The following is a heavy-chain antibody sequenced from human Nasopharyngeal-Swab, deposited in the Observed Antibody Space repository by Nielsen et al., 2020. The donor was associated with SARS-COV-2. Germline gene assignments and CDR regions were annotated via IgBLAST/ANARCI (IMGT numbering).Heavy chain of an antibody. CDR1: GFTFSSYS. D-gene: IGHD5-12*01. CDR2: ISSSSSYI. Sequence: GESLKISCAASGFTFSSYSMNWVRQAPGKGLEWVSSISSSSSYIYYADSVKGRFTISRDNAKNSLYLQMNSLRAEDTAVYYCARDDGGYAWRDYYYYGMDVWGQGTTVTVSS. V-gene: IGHV3-21*01. J-gene: IGHJ6*02. CDR3: ARDDGGYAWRDYYYYGMDV.